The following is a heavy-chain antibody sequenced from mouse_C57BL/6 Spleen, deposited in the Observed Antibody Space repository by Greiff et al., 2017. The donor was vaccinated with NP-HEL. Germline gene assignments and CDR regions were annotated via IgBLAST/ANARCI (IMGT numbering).Heavy chain of an antibody. Sequence: VQLQQSGAELVRPGASVKLSCTASGFNIKDDYMHWVKQRPEQGLEWIGWIDPENGDTEYASKFQGKATITADTSSNTAYLQLSSLTSEDTAVYYCTTWAVVGAMDYWGQGTSVTVSS. V-gene: IGHV14-4*01. D-gene: IGHD1-1*01. CDR1: GFNIKDDY. CDR3: TTWAVVGAMDY. J-gene: IGHJ4*01. CDR2: IDPENGDT.